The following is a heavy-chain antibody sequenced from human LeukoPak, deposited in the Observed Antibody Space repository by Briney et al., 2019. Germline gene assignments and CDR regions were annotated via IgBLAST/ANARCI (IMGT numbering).Heavy chain of an antibody. CDR2: INPSGGST. V-gene: IGHV1-46*01. J-gene: IGHJ6*02. D-gene: IGHD3-10*01. Sequence: GASVKVSCKASGYTFTGYYMHWVRQAPGQGLEWIGIINPSGGSTSYAQKFQGRVTMTRDTSTSTVYMELSSLRSEDTAVYYCARGMSYGSGIEPRYYYGMDVWGQGTTVTVSS. CDR3: ARGMSYGSGIEPRYYYGMDV. CDR1: GYTFTGYY.